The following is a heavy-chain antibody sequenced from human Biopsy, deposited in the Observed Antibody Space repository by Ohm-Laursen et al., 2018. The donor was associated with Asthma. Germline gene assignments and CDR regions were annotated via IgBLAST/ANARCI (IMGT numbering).Heavy chain of an antibody. CDR3: ASGGIAVAGPSHYYYYYGMDV. CDR2: IYYGGST. V-gene: IGHV4-61*01. Sequence: SDTLSLTCTVSGGSVSSGSYYWSWIRQPPGKGLEWIGYIYYGGSTNYNPSLKSRVTISVDTSKNQFSLKLSSVTAADTAVYYCASGGIAVAGPSHYYYYYGMDVWGQGTTVTVSS. D-gene: IGHD6-19*01. J-gene: IGHJ6*02. CDR1: GGSVSSGSYY.